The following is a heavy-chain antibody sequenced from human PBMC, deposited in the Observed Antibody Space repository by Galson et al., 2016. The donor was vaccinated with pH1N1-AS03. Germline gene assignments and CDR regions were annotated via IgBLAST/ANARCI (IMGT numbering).Heavy chain of an antibody. D-gene: IGHD6-25*01. Sequence: SCKASGYTFTNYGVSWVRQAPGQGLEWMGGISSFNGYTTYAQKLQDRVTMTRDTSTNTAYMELRSLRSDDTAVYFCARDAAYYYGMDVWGQGTTVIVS. J-gene: IGHJ6*02. CDR3: ARDAAYYYGMDV. CDR2: ISSFNGYT. V-gene: IGHV1-18*01. CDR1: GYTFTNYG.